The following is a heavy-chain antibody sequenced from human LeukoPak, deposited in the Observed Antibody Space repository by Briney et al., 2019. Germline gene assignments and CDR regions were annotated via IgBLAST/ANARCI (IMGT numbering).Heavy chain of an antibody. V-gene: IGHV3-48*04. CDR2: ISSSGSTM. J-gene: IGHJ6*03. CDR1: GFTFSTYG. CDR3: ARGRGYMDV. Sequence: GGSLRLSCAASGFTFSTYGMSWVRQAPGKGLEWVSYISSSGSTMYYADSVKGRFTISRDNAKNSLYLQMNSLRAEDTAVYYCARGRGYMDVWGKGTTVTVSS.